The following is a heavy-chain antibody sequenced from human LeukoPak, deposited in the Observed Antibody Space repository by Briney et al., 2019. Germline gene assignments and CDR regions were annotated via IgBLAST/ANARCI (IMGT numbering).Heavy chain of an antibody. Sequence: GGSLRLSCAASGFTFSSYAMSWVRQAPGKGLEWVSAISGSGGSTYYADSVKGRFTISRDDSKNTAYLQMNSLKTEDTAVYYCTSLSSSWYWVDYWGQGTLVTVSS. CDR3: TSLSSSWYWVDY. CDR1: GFTFSSYA. CDR2: ISGSGGST. D-gene: IGHD6-13*01. J-gene: IGHJ4*02. V-gene: IGHV3-23*01.